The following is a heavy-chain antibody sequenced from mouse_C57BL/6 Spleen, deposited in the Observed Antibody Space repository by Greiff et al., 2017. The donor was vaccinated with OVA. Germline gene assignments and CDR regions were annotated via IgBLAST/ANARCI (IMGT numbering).Heavy chain of an antibody. D-gene: IGHD2-12*01. J-gene: IGHJ1*03. CDR1: GYSITSGYY. CDR2: ISYDGSN. Sequence: EVKLMESGPGLVKPSQSLSLTCSVTGYSITSGYYWNWIRQFPGNKLEWMGYISYDGSNNYNPSLKNRISITRDTSKNQFCLELNSVTTEDTATYYCARESPDDVEYFDVWGTGTTVTVSS. V-gene: IGHV3-6*01. CDR3: ARESPDDVEYFDV.